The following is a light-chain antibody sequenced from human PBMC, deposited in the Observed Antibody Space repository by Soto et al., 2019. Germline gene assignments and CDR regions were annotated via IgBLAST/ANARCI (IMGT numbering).Light chain of an antibody. CDR3: QQRSNWPLT. Sequence: VLPLSPATLSLSPGERATLSCRASQSVSSYLAWYQQKPGQAPRLLIYDASNRATGIPARFSGSGSGTDFTLTISSLEPEDFAVYYCQQRSNWPLTFGGGTKADVK. J-gene: IGKJ4*01. CDR2: DAS. CDR1: QSVSSY. V-gene: IGKV3-11*01.